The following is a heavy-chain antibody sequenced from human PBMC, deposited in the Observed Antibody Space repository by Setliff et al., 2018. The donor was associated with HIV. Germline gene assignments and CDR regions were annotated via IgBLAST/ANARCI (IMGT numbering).Heavy chain of an antibody. CDR3: ARDSYDSSGRNWFDP. D-gene: IGHD3-22*01. CDR2: ISNSGKI. CDR1: GYSISTNEW. J-gene: IGHJ5*02. V-gene: IGHV4-28*03. Sequence: SETLSLTCAVSGYSISTNEWWGWIRQPPGKGLAWIGYISNSGKIYYDPSLNSRVTLSADTSKNQLSLKLTSVTAEDTGVYYCARDSYDSSGRNWFDPWGQGTLVTVSS.